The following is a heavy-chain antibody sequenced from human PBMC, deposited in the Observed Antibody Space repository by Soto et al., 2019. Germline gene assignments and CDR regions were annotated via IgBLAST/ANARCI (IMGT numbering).Heavy chain of an antibody. CDR3: ARYNSYAIDY. J-gene: IGHJ4*02. CDR1: GTSISSYY. D-gene: IGHD2-8*01. Sequence: PSETLSLTRTVSGTSISSYYWSWLRQHPGKGLEWIANIHYSRTTNYSPSLASRVTLSVDTSKNEFSLNMTSVTAADRAMYFCARYNSYAIDYWGRGTLVTV. V-gene: IGHV4-59*01. CDR2: IHYSRTT.